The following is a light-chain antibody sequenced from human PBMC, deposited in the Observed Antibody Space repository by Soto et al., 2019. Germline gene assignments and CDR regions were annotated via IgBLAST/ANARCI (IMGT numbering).Light chain of an antibody. CDR3: HQSYSLPQT. J-gene: IGKJ2*01. CDR2: GAS. Sequence: DIQLTQSPSSLSASVGDRVYITCRASRRISTSLNWYQQKPGKAPKLLIHGASTLQSGVPSRFSGTGSGTDFTLTISILQPEDFATYFCHQSYSLPQTFGQGTKLEIK. CDR1: RRISTS. V-gene: IGKV1-39*01.